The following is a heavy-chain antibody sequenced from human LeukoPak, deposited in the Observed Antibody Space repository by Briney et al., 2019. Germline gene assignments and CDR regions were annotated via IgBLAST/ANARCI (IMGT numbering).Heavy chain of an antibody. CDR1: GFIFNNAW. J-gene: IGHJ4*02. V-gene: IGHV3-15*01. CDR3: TTYGSGNARY. Sequence: KSGGSLRLSCAASGFIFNNAWMNWVRQAPGKGLEWVGRIKSKNDGGTTDYVAPVQGRFTISRDDSKDTLFLQMNSLKTEDTAVYYCTTYGSGNARYWGQGTLVTVSS. D-gene: IGHD3-10*01. CDR2: IKSKNDGGTT.